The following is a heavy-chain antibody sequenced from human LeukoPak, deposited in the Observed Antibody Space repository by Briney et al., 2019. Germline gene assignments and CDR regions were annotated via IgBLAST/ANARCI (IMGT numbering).Heavy chain of an antibody. CDR3: FTSKGRDTRWSYYYYGMDV. V-gene: IGHV3-30-3*01. Sequence: PGRSLRLSCAASGFTFSSYAMHWVRQAPGKGLEWVAVISYDGSNKYYADSAKGRFTISRDNSKNTLYLQMNSLRAEDTAVYYFFTSKGRDTRWSYYYYGMDVWGQGTTVTVSS. J-gene: IGHJ6*02. D-gene: IGHD5-18*01. CDR1: GFTFSSYA. CDR2: ISYDGSNK.